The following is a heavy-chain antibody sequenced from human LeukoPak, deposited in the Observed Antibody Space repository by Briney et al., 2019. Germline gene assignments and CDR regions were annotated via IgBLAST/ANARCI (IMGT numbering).Heavy chain of an antibody. J-gene: IGHJ5*02. CDR3: ARGSLLRYFDWLLYRYNWFDP. D-gene: IGHD3-9*01. CDR2: INPNSGGT. CDR1: GYTFTGYY. Sequence: GASVKVSCKASGYTFTGYYMHWVRQAPGQGLEWMGWINPNSGGTNYAQKFQGRVTMTRDTSISTAYMELSRLRSDDTAVYYCARGSLLRYFDWLLYRYNWFDPWGQGTLVTVSS. V-gene: IGHV1-2*02.